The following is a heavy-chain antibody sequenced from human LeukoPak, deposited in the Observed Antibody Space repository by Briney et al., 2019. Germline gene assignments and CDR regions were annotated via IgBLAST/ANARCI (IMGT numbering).Heavy chain of an antibody. CDR3: ARVSGEWLFYYYYYMDV. J-gene: IGHJ6*03. CDR2: IYHSGST. D-gene: IGHD6-19*01. V-gene: IGHV4-38-2*02. CDR1: GYSISSGYY. Sequence: SETLSLTCTVSGYSISSGYYWGWIRQPPGKGLEWIGSIYHSGSTYYNPSLKSRVTISVDTSKNQFSLKLSSVTAADTAVYYCARVSGEWLFYYYYYMDVWGKGTTVTVSS.